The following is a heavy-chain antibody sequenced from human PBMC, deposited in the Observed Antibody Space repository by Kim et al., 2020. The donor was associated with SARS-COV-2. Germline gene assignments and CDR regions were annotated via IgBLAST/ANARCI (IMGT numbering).Heavy chain of an antibody. J-gene: IGHJ6*02. V-gene: IGHV3-23*01. CDR3: AKVEPKTPIHYYYYGMDV. Sequence: KGRFTISRDNSKNTLYLQMNSLRAEGTAVYYCAKVEPKTPIHYYYYGMDVWGQGTTVTVSS.